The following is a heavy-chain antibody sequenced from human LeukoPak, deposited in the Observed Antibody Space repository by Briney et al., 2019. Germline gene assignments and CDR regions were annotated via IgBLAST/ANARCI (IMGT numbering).Heavy chain of an antibody. J-gene: IGHJ6*02. CDR3: AKGVRVCSSTSCLPLKYYCYGMDV. CDR1: GFTFSSYA. Sequence: PGGSLRLSCAASGFTFSSYAMSWVRQAPGKGLEWVSAISGSGGSTYYADSVKGRFTISRDNSKNTLYLQMNSLRAEDTAVYYCAKGVRVCSSTSCLPLKYYCYGMDVWGQGTTVTVSS. V-gene: IGHV3-23*01. D-gene: IGHD2-2*01. CDR2: ISGSGGST.